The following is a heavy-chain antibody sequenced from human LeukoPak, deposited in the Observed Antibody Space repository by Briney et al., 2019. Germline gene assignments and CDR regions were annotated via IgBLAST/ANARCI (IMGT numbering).Heavy chain of an antibody. CDR3: AREGRDYYDSSGYYYGSNY. CDR2: IYYTGNT. Sequence: PSETLSLTCTVSGGPISNGIYYWGWIRQPPGKGLEWIGNIYYTGNTYYNPSLKSRVTISVDTSKNQFSLKLSSVTAADTAVYYCAREGRDYYDSSGYYYGSNYWGQGTLVTVSS. CDR1: GGPISNGIYY. D-gene: IGHD3-22*01. J-gene: IGHJ4*02. V-gene: IGHV4-39*07.